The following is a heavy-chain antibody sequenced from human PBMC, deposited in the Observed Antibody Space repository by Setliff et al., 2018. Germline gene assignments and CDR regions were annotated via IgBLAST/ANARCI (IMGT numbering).Heavy chain of an antibody. Sequence: ASVKVSCKTSSYTFTNYGINWVRQAPGRGLEWMGWITAYDGNTHYAQKFQGRVTMTRDTSTSTVYMEVSSLRSEDTAVYYCARDRYYNSWSGTSITAPHDAFDIWGQGTMVTVSS. CDR3: ARDRYYNSWSGTSITAPHDAFDI. V-gene: IGHV1-18*01. J-gene: IGHJ3*02. CDR2: ITAYDGNT. CDR1: SYTFTNYG. D-gene: IGHD3-3*01.